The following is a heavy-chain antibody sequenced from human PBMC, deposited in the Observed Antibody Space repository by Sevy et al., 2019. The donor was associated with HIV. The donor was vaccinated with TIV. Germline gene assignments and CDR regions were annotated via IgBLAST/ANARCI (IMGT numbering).Heavy chain of an antibody. CDR3: AIRSGGHYFDY. D-gene: IGHD2-15*01. Sequence: SETLSLTCAVYGGSFSGYYWSWIRQPPGKGLEWIAEISHSGSTNYNPSPKSRVTISVATSKNQFSLKLSSVTAADTAVYYCAIRSGGHYFDYWGQGTLVTVSS. CDR2: ISHSGST. CDR1: GGSFSGYY. J-gene: IGHJ4*02. V-gene: IGHV4-34*01.